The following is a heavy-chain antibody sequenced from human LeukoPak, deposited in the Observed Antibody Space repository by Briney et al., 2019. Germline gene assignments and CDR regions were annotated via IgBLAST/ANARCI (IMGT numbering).Heavy chain of an antibody. V-gene: IGHV3-30*02. CDR1: GFTFTSYA. Sequence: PGGSLRLSCTASGFTFTSYAMTWVRQAPGKGLEWVAVIWYDGSNKYYADSVKGRFTISRDNSKNTLYLQMNSLRAEDTAVYYCAKYTSGWSTDYWGQGTLVTVSS. D-gene: IGHD6-19*01. J-gene: IGHJ4*02. CDR3: AKYTSGWSTDY. CDR2: IWYDGSNK.